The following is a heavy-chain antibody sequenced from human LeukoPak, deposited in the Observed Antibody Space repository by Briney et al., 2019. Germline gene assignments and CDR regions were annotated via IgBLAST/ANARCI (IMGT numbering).Heavy chain of an antibody. CDR3: TVEAS. Sequence: PGGSLRLSCTTSGFTFGDYAMTWVRQAPGKGLEWVGFINSKAYGGTAEYAASVKGRFTISRDDSKSIAYLQMNSLKTEDTAVYYCTVEASWGQGTLVTVSS. CDR2: INSKAYGGTA. V-gene: IGHV3-49*04. CDR1: GFTFGDYA. J-gene: IGHJ5*02.